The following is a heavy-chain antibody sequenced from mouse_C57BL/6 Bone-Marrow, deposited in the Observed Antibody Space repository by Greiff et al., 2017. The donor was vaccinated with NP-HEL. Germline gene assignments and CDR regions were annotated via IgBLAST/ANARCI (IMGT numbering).Heavy chain of an antibody. D-gene: IGHD2-4*01. J-gene: IGHJ3*01. CDR1: GFTFSSYG. CDR3: ARHLIYYDYWFAY. Sequence: EVKLVESGGDLVKPGGSLKLSCAASGFTFSSYGMSWVRQTPDKRLEWVATISSGGSYTYYPDSVKGRFTISRDNAKNTLYLQMSSLKSEDTAMYYCARHLIYYDYWFAYWGQGTLVTVSA. CDR2: ISSGGSYT. V-gene: IGHV5-6*01.